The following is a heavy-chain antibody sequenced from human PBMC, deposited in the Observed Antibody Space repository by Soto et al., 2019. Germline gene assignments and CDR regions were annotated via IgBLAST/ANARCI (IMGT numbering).Heavy chain of an antibody. CDR1: GFTFSSYS. J-gene: IGHJ4*02. Sequence: EVQLVESGGGLVKPGGSLRLSCAASGFTFSSYSMNWVRQAPGKGLEWVSSISSSSSYIYYADSVKGRFTISRDNAKNSLYLQMNSLRAEDTAVYYCVRGGYYGSGSYYNGYWGQGTLVTVSS. CDR3: VRGGYYGSGSYYNGY. D-gene: IGHD3-10*01. CDR2: ISSSSSYI. V-gene: IGHV3-21*01.